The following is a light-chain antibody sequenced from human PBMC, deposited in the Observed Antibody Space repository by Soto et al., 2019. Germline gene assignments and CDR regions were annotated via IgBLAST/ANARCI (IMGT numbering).Light chain of an antibody. CDR3: AAWDDSLSGLV. CDR1: SSNIGDNY. V-gene: IGLV1-47*02. Sequence: QSVMTQPPSASGTPGQRVTISCSGSSSNIGDNYVFWYQQFPGAAPKPLIFNNNQRPSGVPDRFSGAKSGTSASLSISGLRSDDEADYHCAAWDDSLSGLVFGGGTKLTVL. CDR2: NNN. J-gene: IGLJ3*02.